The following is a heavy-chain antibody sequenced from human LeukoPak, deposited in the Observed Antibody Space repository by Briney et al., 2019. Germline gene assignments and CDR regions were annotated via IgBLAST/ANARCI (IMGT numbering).Heavy chain of an antibody. CDR2: IYHSGST. CDR1: GYSISSDYY. V-gene: IGHV4-38-2*02. CDR3: ASTRRYSSSRTYQDY. Sequence: SETLSLTCTASGYSISSDYYWAWIRQPPGKGLEWIGSIYHSGSTYYNPSLKSRVTLSVDTSKKQFSLKLSSVTAADTAVYYCASTRRYSSSRTYQDYWGQGTLVTVSS. J-gene: IGHJ4*02. D-gene: IGHD6-6*01.